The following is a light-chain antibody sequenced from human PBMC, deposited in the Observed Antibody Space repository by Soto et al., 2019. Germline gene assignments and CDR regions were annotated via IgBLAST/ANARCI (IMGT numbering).Light chain of an antibody. CDR1: SSDVGSYNL. CDR2: EVS. Sequence: LTQPASVSGSPGQSITLSCTGTSSDVGSYNLVSWYQQLPGKAPKLIIYEVSRRPSGVSNRFSGSKSGNTASLTISGLQAEDEADYYCCSWAGSNTFYFFGTGTMVTVL. J-gene: IGLJ1*01. CDR3: CSWAGSNTFYF. V-gene: IGLV2-23*02.